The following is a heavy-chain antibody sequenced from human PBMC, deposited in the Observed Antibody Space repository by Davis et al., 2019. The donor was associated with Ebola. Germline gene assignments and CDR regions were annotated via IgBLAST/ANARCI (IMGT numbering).Heavy chain of an antibody. Sequence: PSETLSLTCAVYGGSFSGYYWSWIRQHPGKGLEWIGYIYYSGSTYYNPSLKSRVTISVDTSKNQFSLKLSSVTAADTAVYYCARDKRDYYYYMDVWGKGTTVTVSS. CDR1: GGSFSGYY. CDR2: IYYSGST. CDR3: ARDKRDYYYYMDV. V-gene: IGHV4-31*11. J-gene: IGHJ6*03.